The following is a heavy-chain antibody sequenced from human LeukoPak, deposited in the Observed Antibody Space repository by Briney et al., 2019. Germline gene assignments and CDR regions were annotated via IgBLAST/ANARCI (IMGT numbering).Heavy chain of an antibody. CDR2: INHSGST. CDR1: GGSFSGYY. D-gene: IGHD3-22*01. J-gene: IGHJ6*03. Sequence: PSETLSLTCAVYGGSFSGYYWSWIRQPPGKGLEWIGEINHSGSTNYNPSLKSRVTISVDTSKNQFSLKLSSVTAVDTAVYYCAREAFTYYYESSGYYSYYYYYYMDVWGKGTTVTVSS. CDR3: AREAFTYYYESSGYYSYYYYYYMDV. V-gene: IGHV4-34*01.